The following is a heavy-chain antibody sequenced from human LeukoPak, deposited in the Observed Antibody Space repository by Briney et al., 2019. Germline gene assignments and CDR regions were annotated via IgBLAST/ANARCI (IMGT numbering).Heavy chain of an antibody. CDR1: GYTFTSYD. CDR3: ARALFGGWYRYFDY. J-gene: IGHJ4*02. Sequence: ASVKVSCKASGYTFTSYDINWVRQATGQGLEWMGWMNPNSGNTGYAQKFQGRVTMTRNTSISTAYMELSSLGSEDTAVYYCARALFGGWYRYFDYWGQGTLVTVSS. V-gene: IGHV1-8*01. D-gene: IGHD6-19*01. CDR2: MNPNSGNT.